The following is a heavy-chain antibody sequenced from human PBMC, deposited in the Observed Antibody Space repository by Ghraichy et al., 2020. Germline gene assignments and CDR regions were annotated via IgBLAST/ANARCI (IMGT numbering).Heavy chain of an antibody. V-gene: IGHV3-53*01. CDR1: GFTVNKFC. J-gene: IGHJ3*02. Sequence: GVLNISCAVSGFTVNKFCMRWVRQAPGKGLEWVSAIYSDGATYYSGSVRGRFTISRDNSKNTLYLQMNNLRAEDTAVYYCARDFATSGYTFDIWGQGTTVTVSS. CDR3: ARDFATSGYTFDI. CDR2: IYSDGAT. D-gene: IGHD5-12*01.